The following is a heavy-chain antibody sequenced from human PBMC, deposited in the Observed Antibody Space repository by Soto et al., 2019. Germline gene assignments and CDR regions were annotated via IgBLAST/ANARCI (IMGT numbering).Heavy chain of an antibody. CDR2: ISWDSSRT. CDR1: GIRSDENA. CDR3: GRGYGDYEEVVGY. J-gene: IGHJ4*02. V-gene: IGHV3-9*02. D-gene: IGHD4-17*01. Sequence: EVTLVESGGGVIQPGRSLRLSCTVSGIRSDENAMHWVRLTPAKGLEWVAGISWDSSRTSYMDSVTGRFTVSRDNAKNSMYLQMDSLRVEDTGLYYCGRGYGDYEEVVGYWDQGTLVTVSS.